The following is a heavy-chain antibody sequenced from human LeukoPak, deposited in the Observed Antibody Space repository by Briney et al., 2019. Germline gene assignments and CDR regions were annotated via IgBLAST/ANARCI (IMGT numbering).Heavy chain of an antibody. CDR3: AKDLHSGSPRSAFDY. J-gene: IGHJ4*02. V-gene: IGHV3-23*01. CDR1: GFTFSSYA. Sequence: GGSLRLSCAASGFTFSSYAMSWVRQAPGKGLDWVSAISVSGGSAYYADSVKGRFNISRDNSKNTLYLQMNSLRAEDTAVYYCAKDLHSGSPRSAFDYWGQGTLVTVSS. CDR2: ISVSGGSA. D-gene: IGHD1-26*01.